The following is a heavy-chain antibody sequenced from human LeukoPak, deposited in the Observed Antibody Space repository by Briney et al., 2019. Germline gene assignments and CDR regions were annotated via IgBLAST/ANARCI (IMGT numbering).Heavy chain of an antibody. J-gene: IGHJ4*02. CDR2: INHSGST. CDR1: GGSFSGYY. Sequence: KPSETLSLTCAVYGGSFSGYYWSWIRQPPGKGLEWIGEINHSGSTYYNPSLKSRVTISVDTSKNQFSLKLSSVTAADTAVYYCARHCSSTSCYGPTDFDYWGQGTLVTVSS. V-gene: IGHV4-34*01. CDR3: ARHCSSTSCYGPTDFDY. D-gene: IGHD2-2*01.